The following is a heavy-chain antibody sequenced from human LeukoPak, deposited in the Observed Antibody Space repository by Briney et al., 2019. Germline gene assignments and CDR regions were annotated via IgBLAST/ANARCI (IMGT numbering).Heavy chain of an antibody. CDR2: ISYSGST. D-gene: IGHD3-3*01. Sequence: SETLSLTCTDSGGSISGYYRSWIRQSPAKGLEWIGGISYSGSTKYNPSLQSRVTISVDTSKNQFSLNLSSVTAADTAVYYCARNFDAWNAFDIWGQGTMVTVSS. CDR1: GGSISGYY. V-gene: IGHV4-59*01. CDR3: ARNFDAWNAFDI. J-gene: IGHJ3*02.